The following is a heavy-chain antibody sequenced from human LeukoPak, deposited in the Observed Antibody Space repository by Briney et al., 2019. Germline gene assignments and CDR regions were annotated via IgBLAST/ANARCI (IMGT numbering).Heavy chain of an antibody. Sequence: APVKVSCKASGYTFTGYYMHWVRQAPGQGLEWMGRINPNSGGTNYAQKFQGRVTMTRDTSISTAYMELSRLRSDDTAVYYCARFDSGSYYDADYWGQGTLVTVSS. CDR1: GYTFTGYY. CDR3: ARFDSGSYYDADY. D-gene: IGHD1-26*01. CDR2: INPNSGGT. V-gene: IGHV1-2*06. J-gene: IGHJ4*02.